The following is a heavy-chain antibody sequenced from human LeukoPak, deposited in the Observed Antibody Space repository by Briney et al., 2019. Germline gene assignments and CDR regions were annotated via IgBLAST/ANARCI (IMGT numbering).Heavy chain of an antibody. J-gene: IGHJ3*02. D-gene: IGHD3-9*01. CDR2: IYYSGST. CDR3: ARHRKYYDILTGYYEGAFDI. Sequence: PSETLSLTCTVSGGSISSSSYYWGWIRQPPGKGLEWIGSIYYSGSTYYNPSLKSRVTISVDTSKNQFSLKLSSVTAADTAVYHCARHRKYYDILTGYYEGAFDIWGQGTMVTVSS. CDR1: GGSISSSSYY. V-gene: IGHV4-39*01.